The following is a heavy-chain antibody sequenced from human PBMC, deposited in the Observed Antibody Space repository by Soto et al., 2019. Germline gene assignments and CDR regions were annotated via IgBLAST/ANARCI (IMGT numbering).Heavy chain of an antibody. CDR2: ISAYNGNT. CDR1: GYTFTSYG. J-gene: IGHJ5*02. Sequence: QVQLVQSGAEVKKPGASVKVSCKASGYTFTSYGISWVRQAPGQGLEWMGWISAYNGNTNYAQKLQGRVTMTTDTSTSTAYMELRSLRSDDTDVYYCARDGLVVVVATEFGRNWFAPWGQGTLVTVSS. D-gene: IGHD2-15*01. V-gene: IGHV1-18*01. CDR3: ARDGLVVVVATEFGRNWFAP.